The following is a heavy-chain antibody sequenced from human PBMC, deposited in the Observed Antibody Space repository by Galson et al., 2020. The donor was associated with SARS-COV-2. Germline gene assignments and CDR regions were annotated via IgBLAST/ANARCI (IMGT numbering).Heavy chain of an antibody. V-gene: IGHV5-51*01. CDR2: IYPDDSDS. D-gene: IGHD2-21*01. J-gene: IGHJ4*02. CDR3: ARHRGRFYGDTVVVIGEIDH. Sequence: GASLKISCKGSGYLFSNYWIGWVRQKPGKGLEWMGIIYPDDSDSTNSPSLGGQATISVDKSINTAYLQWSSLKASDTAVYYCARHRGRFYGDTVVVIGEIDHWGQGTLVTVSS. CDR1: GYLFSNYW.